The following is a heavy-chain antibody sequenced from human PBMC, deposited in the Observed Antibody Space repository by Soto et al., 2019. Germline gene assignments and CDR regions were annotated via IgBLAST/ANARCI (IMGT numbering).Heavy chain of an antibody. J-gene: IGHJ3*02. D-gene: IGHD3-10*01. CDR3: ARVWGGAFDI. Sequence: SETLSLTCTVSGDSISSNYWSWIRQPPGKGLEWIGYIYYSGSTNYNPSLKSRVTISVDTSKNQFSLKLSSVTAADTAVYYCARVWGGAFDIWGQGTMVTVS. CDR2: IYYSGST. V-gene: IGHV4-59*01. CDR1: GDSISSNY.